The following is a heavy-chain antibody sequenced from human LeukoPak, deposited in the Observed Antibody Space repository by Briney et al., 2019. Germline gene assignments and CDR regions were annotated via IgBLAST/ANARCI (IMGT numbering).Heavy chain of an antibody. CDR3: ANPNSDGYYFYFDY. J-gene: IGHJ4*02. Sequence: GGSLRLSSAASGFTFSSYWMNWVRQAPGKGLVWVSRIASDGSSTTYADSVKGRFSISRDNAKNTLYLQMNSLRAEDTAIYYCANPNSDGYYFYFDYWGQGTLVTVSS. D-gene: IGHD3-22*01. V-gene: IGHV3-74*01. CDR2: IASDGSST. CDR1: GFTFSSYW.